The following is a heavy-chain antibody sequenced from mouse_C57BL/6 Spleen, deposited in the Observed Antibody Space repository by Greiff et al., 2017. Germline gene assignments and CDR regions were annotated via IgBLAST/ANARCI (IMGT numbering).Heavy chain of an antibody. CDR2: IDPADSET. J-gene: IGHJ1*03. CDR1: GYTFTSYW. CDR3: ARDRAYGTWYFDV. Sequence: QVHVKQPGAELVRPGASVKLSCKASGYTFTSYWMHWVKQRPIQGLEWIGNIDPADSETHYNQKFKDKATLTVDKSSSTAYMQLSSLTSEDSAVYYCARDRAYGTWYFDVWGTGTTVTVSS. D-gene: IGHD1-1*01. V-gene: IGHV1-52*01.